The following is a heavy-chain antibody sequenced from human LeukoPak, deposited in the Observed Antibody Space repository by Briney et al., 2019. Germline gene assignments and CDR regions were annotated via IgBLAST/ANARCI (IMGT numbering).Heavy chain of an antibody. CDR3: ARDLTGVDY. Sequence: SQTLSLTCTVSGGSISSGGYYWRWIRQPPGKGLEWIGYIYHSGSTYYNPSLKSRVTISVDRSKNQFSLKLSSVTAADTAVYYCARDLTGVDYWGQGTLVTVSS. J-gene: IGHJ4*02. CDR1: GGSISSGGYY. CDR2: IYHSGST. D-gene: IGHD3-9*01. V-gene: IGHV4-30-2*01.